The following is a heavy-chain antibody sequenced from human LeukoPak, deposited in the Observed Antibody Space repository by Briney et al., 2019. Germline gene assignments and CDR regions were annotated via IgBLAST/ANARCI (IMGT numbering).Heavy chain of an antibody. CDR2: INPNSGGT. J-gene: IGHJ4*02. V-gene: IGHV1-2*02. Sequence: ASVRVSCKASGYTFTGYYMHWVRQATGQGLEWMGWINPNSGGTNYAQKFQGRVTMTRDTSISTAYMELSRLRSDDTAVYYCARLHPGIAAAGKEGFDCWGQGTLVTVSS. D-gene: IGHD6-13*01. CDR3: ARLHPGIAAAGKEGFDC. CDR1: GYTFTGYY.